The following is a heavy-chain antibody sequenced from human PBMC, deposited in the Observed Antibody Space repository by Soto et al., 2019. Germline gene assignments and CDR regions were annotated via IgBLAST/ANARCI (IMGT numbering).Heavy chain of an antibody. V-gene: IGHV1-46*01. J-gene: IGHJ4*02. Sequence: ASVKGSCKASGYTFTSYYVGWGRQDTGQGLEWMGIINASGGSTSYAQKFQGRVTMTRDTSARTAYMDLSRLRSEDTAVYYCARGTIVGPAEIGYYSDYWGQGTPVTVPS. CDR3: ARGTIVGPAEIGYYSDY. D-gene: IGHD2-2*01. CDR1: GYTFTSYY. CDR2: INASGGST.